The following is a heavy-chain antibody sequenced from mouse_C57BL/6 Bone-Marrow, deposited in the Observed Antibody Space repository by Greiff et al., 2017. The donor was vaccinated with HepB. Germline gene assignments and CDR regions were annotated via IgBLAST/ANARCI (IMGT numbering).Heavy chain of an antibody. J-gene: IGHJ4*01. D-gene: IGHD1-1*01. CDR3: DSDDYYGSILYYAMDY. CDR1: GYTFTSYW. Sequence: VQLQQPGAELVRPGASVKLSCKASGYTFTSYWMHWVKQRPGQGLEWIGVIDPSDSYTNYNQKFKGKATLTVDTSSSSAYMQLSSLTSEDSAVSDCDSDDYYGSILYYAMDYWGQGTSVTVSS. V-gene: IGHV1-59*01. CDR2: IDPSDSYT.